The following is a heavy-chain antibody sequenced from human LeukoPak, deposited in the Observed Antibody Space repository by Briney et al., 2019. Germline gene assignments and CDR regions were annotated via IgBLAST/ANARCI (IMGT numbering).Heavy chain of an antibody. CDR2: NYYSGST. CDR1: GGSISSYY. Sequence: SETLSLTCTVSGGSISSYYWSWIRQPPGKGLEWIGYNYYSGSTNYNPSLKSRVTISVDTSKNQFSLKLSSVTAADTAVYYCATSPIQLWLPFDYWGQGTLVTVSS. CDR3: ATSPIQLWLPFDY. D-gene: IGHD5-18*01. J-gene: IGHJ4*02. V-gene: IGHV4-59*01.